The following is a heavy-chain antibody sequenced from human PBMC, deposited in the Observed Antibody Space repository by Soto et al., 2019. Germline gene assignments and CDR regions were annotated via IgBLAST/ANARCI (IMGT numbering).Heavy chain of an antibody. CDR2: INYSGTT. D-gene: IGHD1-26*01. J-gene: IGHJ6*02. Sequence: PSETLSLTCSVSGGSFSSDSFIWSWVRQFPGKGLEWIGYINYSGTTYYNPSLRSRITMSVDTSKNQFSLNLSSVTAADTAVYYCARDHKWDGMDVWGQGTTGTVS. V-gene: IGHV4-31*03. CDR1: GGSFSSDSFI. CDR3: ARDHKWDGMDV.